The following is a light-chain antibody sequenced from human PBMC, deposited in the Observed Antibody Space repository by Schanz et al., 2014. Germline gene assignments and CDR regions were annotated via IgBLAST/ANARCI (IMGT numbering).Light chain of an antibody. Sequence: QSALTQPASVSGSPGQSITISCTGTSSDVGAYNLVSWFQQHPGKVPKLVIYDVSNRPSGISNRFSGSKSGNTASLTISGLQAEDEADYYCCSYAGSSTGVFGGGTKLTVL. J-gene: IGLJ3*02. V-gene: IGLV2-23*02. CDR3: CSYAGSSTGV. CDR2: DVS. CDR1: SSDVGAYNL.